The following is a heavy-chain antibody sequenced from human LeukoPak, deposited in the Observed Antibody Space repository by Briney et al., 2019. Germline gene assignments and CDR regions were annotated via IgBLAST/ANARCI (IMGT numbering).Heavy chain of an antibody. CDR1: GYAISSGHY. Sequence: SETLSLTCVVSGYAISSGHYWGWIRQSPGKGLEWIGSFYAGGSIYYNPSLKSRVTIVEDTSRNQFSLKMTSVTAADTAVYYCTREVVEVPTALIDYWGQGALVTVSS. CDR3: TREVVEVPTALIDY. J-gene: IGHJ4*02. CDR2: FYAGGSI. D-gene: IGHD1-26*01. V-gene: IGHV4-38-2*02.